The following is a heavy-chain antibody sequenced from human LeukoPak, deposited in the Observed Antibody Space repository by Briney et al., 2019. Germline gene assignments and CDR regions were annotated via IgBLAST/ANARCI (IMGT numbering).Heavy chain of an antibody. CDR1: GGSISSGGYY. D-gene: IGHD3-9*01. CDR3: ARNYDILTGYYLFDY. V-gene: IGHV4-31*03. Sequence: SQTLSLTCTVSGGSISSGGYYWSWIRQHPGKGLEWIGYIYYSGSTYYNPSLESRVTISVDTSKNQFSLKLSSVTAADTAVYYCARNYDILTGYYLFDYWGQGTLVTVSS. J-gene: IGHJ4*02. CDR2: IYYSGST.